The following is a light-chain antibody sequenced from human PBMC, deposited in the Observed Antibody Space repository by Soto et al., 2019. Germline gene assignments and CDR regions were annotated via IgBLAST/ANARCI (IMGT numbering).Light chain of an antibody. CDR2: AAY. CDR3: QQYYSYPPGT. V-gene: IGKV1-8*01. Sequence: AIRMTQSPSSLSASTGDRVTITCRASQGISSYLAWYQQKPGKAPKLLIYAAYTLQCGVPSRFSGSGSGTDFTLTISCLQSEDFATYSCQQYYSYPPGTFGGGTKVEIK. CDR1: QGISSY. J-gene: IGKJ4*01.